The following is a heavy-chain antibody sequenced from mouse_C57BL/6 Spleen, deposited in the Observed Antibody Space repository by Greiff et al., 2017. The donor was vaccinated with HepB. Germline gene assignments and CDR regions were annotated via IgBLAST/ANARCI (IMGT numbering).Heavy chain of an antibody. Sequence: EVMLVESGEGLVKPGGSLKLSCAASGFTFSSYAMSWVRQTPEKRLEWVAYISSGGDYIYYADTVKGRFTISRDNARNTLYLQMSSLKSEDTAMYYCTRDRGGSSYWYFDVWGTGTTVTVSS. CDR2: ISSGGDYI. CDR1: GFTFSSYA. CDR3: TRDRGGSSYWYFDV. J-gene: IGHJ1*03. D-gene: IGHD1-1*01. V-gene: IGHV5-9-1*02.